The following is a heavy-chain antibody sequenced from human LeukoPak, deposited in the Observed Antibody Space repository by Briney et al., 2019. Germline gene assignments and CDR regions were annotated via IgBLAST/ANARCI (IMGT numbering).Heavy chain of an antibody. V-gene: IGHV3-53*01. CDR2: IYSGGST. Sequence: PGGSLRLSCAASGFTVSSNYMSWVRQAPGKGLEWVSVIYSGGSTYYADSVKGRFTISRDNSKNTLYLQMNSLRAQDTAVYYCARVSRHTLDYWGQGTLVTVSS. J-gene: IGHJ4*02. CDR1: GFTVSSNY. D-gene: IGHD2-15*01. CDR3: ARVSRHTLDY.